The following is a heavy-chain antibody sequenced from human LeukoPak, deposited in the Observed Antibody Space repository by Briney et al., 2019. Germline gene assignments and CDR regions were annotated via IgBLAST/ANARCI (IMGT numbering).Heavy chain of an antibody. J-gene: IGHJ4*02. Sequence: PSETLSLTCAVSNYPITSDYYWGWIRQPPGKGLEWIGSIYYSGSTYYNPSLKSRVTISVDTSKNQFSLKLSSVTAADTAVYYCARHEFSSGWYRPSDYWGQGTLVTVSS. CDR1: NYPITSDYY. D-gene: IGHD6-19*01. V-gene: IGHV4-38-2*01. CDR3: ARHEFSSGWYRPSDY. CDR2: IYYSGST.